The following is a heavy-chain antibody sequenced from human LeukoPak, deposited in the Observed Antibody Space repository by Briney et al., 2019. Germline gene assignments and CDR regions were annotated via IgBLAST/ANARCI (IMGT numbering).Heavy chain of an antibody. CDR3: ARVQVVSDF. V-gene: IGHV3-21*01. CDR1: GFTFSSYS. D-gene: IGHD4-23*01. CDR2: ITSSSDYV. Sequence: GGSLRLSCAASGFTFSSYSMNWVRQAPWKGLEWVSSITSSSDYVYYVDSVKGRFTISRDNAKNSLYLQMNSLRAEDTAVYYCARVQVVSDFWGQGALVTVSS. J-gene: IGHJ4*02.